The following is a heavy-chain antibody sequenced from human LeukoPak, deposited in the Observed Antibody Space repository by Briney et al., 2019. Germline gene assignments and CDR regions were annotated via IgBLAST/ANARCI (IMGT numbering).Heavy chain of an antibody. D-gene: IGHD5-18*01. CDR2: IYYSGST. V-gene: IGHV4-30-4*01. Sequence: SETLSLTCTVSGGSISSGDYYWSWIRQPPGTGLEWIGYIYYSGSTYYNPSLKSRVTISVDRSKNQFSLKLSSVTAADTAVYYCARVNRGYDAFDIWGQGTMVTVSS. CDR3: ARVNRGYDAFDI. J-gene: IGHJ3*02. CDR1: GGSISSGDYY.